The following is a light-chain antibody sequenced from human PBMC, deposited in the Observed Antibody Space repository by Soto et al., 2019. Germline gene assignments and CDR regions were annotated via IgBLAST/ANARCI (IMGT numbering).Light chain of an antibody. CDR1: HSICNG. CDR3: QLYNRNTWS. Sequence: EIPMTQSASTLCASVGDRVTIXCRASHSICNGSDWFKHKPWQAHKHLIYCASNLESGGPSRFSGSGSGTEFTLTITTLQPDDFATYFCQLYNRNTWSFGPGTKVDIK. J-gene: IGKJ1*01. V-gene: IGKV1-5*01. CDR2: CAS.